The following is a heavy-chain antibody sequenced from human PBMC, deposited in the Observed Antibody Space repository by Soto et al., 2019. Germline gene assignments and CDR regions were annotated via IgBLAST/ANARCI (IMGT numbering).Heavy chain of an antibody. CDR1: GGAISSYY. CDR3: ARGQRFSDWFDP. CDR2: IYSSGST. Sequence: SETLSLTCTVSGGAISSYYWTWIRQPAGKGLEWIGRIYSSGSTKYNPSLQSRVTMSLDTSKNQFSLRLTSVTATDTAVYYCARGQRFSDWFDPWGQGTLVTVSS. V-gene: IGHV4-4*07. J-gene: IGHJ5*02. D-gene: IGHD3-3*01.